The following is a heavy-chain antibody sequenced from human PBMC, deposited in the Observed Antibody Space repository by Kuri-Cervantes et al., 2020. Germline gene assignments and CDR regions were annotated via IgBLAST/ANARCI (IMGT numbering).Heavy chain of an antibody. Sequence: SLKISCAASGFTFDDYAMHWVRQAPGKGLEWVSGISWNSGSIGYADSVKGRFTISRDNAKNSLYLQMNSLRAEDTAVYYCAREGPATIITMIRYRWFDPWGQGTLVTVSS. CDR3: AREGPATIITMIRYRWFDP. D-gene: IGHD3-22*01. CDR2: ISWNSGSI. CDR1: GFTFDDYA. J-gene: IGHJ5*02. V-gene: IGHV3-9*01.